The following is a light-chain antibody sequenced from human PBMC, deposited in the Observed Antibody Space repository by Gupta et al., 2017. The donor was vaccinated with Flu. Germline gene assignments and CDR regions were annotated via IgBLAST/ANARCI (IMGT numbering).Light chain of an antibody. CDR1: QSLLHSNGYNY. J-gene: IGKJ4*01. CDR2: LGS. V-gene: IGKV2-28*01. CDR3: MQALQTLLT. Sequence: VMSQSPLSLPVTPGQPASIPCRSSQSLLHSNGYNYSEWYLQKRGQSPQLLIYLGSNPASGVPNRISGGCAGTDFTMKSSRVEAEDVGFYYRMQALQTLLTFGGGTKVEIK.